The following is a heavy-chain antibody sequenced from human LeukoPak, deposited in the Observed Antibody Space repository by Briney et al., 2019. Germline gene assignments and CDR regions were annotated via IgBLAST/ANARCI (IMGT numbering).Heavy chain of an antibody. V-gene: IGHV1-18*01. CDR1: GYTFTSYG. J-gene: IGHJ6*02. D-gene: IGHD3-9*01. Sequence: ASVKVSCKASGYTFTSYGISWVRQAPGQGLEWMGWISAYNGNTNYAQKLQGGVTMTTDTSTSTAYMALRSLRSDDTAVYYCARDWIPNYDILTNYYYYYGMDVWGQGTTVTVSS. CDR3: ARDWIPNYDILTNYYYYYGMDV. CDR2: ISAYNGNT.